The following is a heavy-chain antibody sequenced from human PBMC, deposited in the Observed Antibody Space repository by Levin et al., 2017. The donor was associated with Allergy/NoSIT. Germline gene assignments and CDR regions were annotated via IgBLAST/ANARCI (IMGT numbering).Heavy chain of an antibody. CDR3: AKPKSSSDLYYFDY. D-gene: IGHD2-2*01. V-gene: IGHV3-23*01. CDR2: ISGSGGST. CDR1: GFTFSSYA. J-gene: IGHJ4*02. Sequence: LSLTCAASGFTFSSYAMSWVRQAPGKGLEWVSAISGSGGSTYYADSVKGRFTISRDNSKNTLYLQMNSLRAEDTAVYYCAKPKSSSDLYYFDYWGQGTLVTVSS.